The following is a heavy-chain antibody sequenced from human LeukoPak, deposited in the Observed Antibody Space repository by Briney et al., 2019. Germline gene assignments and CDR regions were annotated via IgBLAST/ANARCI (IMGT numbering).Heavy chain of an antibody. J-gene: IGHJ4*02. CDR3: ARYTAMVTSYFRYFDY. V-gene: IGHV4-39*07. Sequence: KSSETLSLTCTVSGGSISSSSYYWGWIRQPPGKGLEWIGSIYYSGSTYYNPSLKSRVTISVDTSKNQFSLKLSSVTAADTAVYYCARYTAMVTSYFRYFDYWGQGTLVTVSS. CDR2: IYYSGST. D-gene: IGHD5-18*01. CDR1: GGSISSSSYY.